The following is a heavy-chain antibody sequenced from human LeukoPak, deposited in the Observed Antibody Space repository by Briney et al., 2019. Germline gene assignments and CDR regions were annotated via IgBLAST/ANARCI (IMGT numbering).Heavy chain of an antibody. J-gene: IGHJ4*02. CDR1: GFTFSNHA. CDR3: AKNVVVKRYIDF. CDR2: ISGGGRTT. D-gene: IGHD2-15*01. V-gene: IGHV3-23*01. Sequence: GGSPRLSCAASGFTFSNHAMSWVRQAPGKGLQWVAVISGGGRTTEYEDFVKGRFTISRDNSKDTLSLQMNSLTVEDTAIYFCAKNVVVKRYIDFWGQGTLVTVSS.